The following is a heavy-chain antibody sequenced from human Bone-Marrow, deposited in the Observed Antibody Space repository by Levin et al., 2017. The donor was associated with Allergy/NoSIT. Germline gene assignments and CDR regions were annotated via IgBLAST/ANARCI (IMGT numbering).Heavy chain of an antibody. D-gene: IGHD4-17*01. CDR1: GLTFNAYA. V-gene: IGHV3-23*01. CDR3: AKDTNPYGHYASQYFDL. CDR2: IDGSGDKT. Sequence: PGGSLRLSCVASGLTFNAYAMNWVRQAPGKGPEWVAGIDGSGDKTIYAESVKGRFTISRDNPSNTLWLQMHSLRGEDTAIYYCAKDTNPYGHYASQYFDLWGRGTLVTVSS. J-gene: IGHJ2*01.